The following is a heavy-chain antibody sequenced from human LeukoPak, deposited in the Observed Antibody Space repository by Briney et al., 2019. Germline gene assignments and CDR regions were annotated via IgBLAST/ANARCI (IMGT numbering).Heavy chain of an antibody. D-gene: IGHD3-3*01. J-gene: IGHJ6*02. CDR1: GGSISSYY. CDR2: IYASGST. Sequence: SETLSLTCTVSGGSISSYYWSWIRQPAGKGLEWIGRIYASGSTNYNPSLKSRVTISVDTSKIQFYMKLSSVDAADTDVYYCARSNLEWSLDVWGHGATVTVFS. V-gene: IGHV4-4*07. CDR3: ARSNLEWSLDV.